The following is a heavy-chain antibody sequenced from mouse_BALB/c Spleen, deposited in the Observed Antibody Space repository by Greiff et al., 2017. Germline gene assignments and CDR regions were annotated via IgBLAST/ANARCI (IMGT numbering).Heavy chain of an antibody. CDR3: AREGMTSWCAY. V-gene: IGHV5-4*02. CDR2: ISDGGSYT. J-gene: IGHJ3*01. CDR1: GFTFSDYY. Sequence: EVTLMESGGGLVKPGGSLKLSCAASGFTFSDYYMYWVRQTPEKRLEWVATISDGGSYTYYPDSVKGRFTISRDNAKNNLYLQMSSLKSEDTAMYYCAREGMTSWCAYWGQGTLVTGSA.